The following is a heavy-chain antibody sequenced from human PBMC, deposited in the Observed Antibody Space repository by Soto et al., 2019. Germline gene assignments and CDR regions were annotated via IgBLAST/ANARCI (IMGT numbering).Heavy chain of an antibody. D-gene: IGHD3-16*01. V-gene: IGHV4-61*01. J-gene: IGHJ4*02. Sequence: QVQLQESGPGLVKTSETLSLTCTVSGGSVSSGSYFWSWIRQPPGKGLAWLGYIYYTGNTNYNPSLKSRLTISVDSSKNQFSLKLSSVTAADTAVYYCAREKTGDLTFFDSWGQGTLVTVSS. CDR1: GGSVSSGSYF. CDR2: IYYTGNT. CDR3: AREKTGDLTFFDS.